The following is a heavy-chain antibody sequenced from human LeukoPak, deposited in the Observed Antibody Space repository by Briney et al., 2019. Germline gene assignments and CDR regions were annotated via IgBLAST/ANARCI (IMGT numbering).Heavy chain of an antibody. V-gene: IGHV3-21*01. CDR1: GFTFNSYS. CDR2: ISSSSSYI. D-gene: IGHD3-10*01. CDR3: ASGTLSYYYGSGSYFHY. Sequence: GVSLRLSCAASGFTFNSYSMNWVRHAPGKGLEWVSSISSSSSYIYYADSVKGRFTISRDNAKNSLYLQMNSLRAEDTAVYYCASGTLSYYYGSGSYFHYWRGGAVLSVPS. J-gene: IGHJ4*02.